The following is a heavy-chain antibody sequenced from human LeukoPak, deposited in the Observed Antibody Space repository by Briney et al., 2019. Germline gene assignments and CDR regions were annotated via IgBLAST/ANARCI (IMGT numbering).Heavy chain of an antibody. D-gene: IGHD3-10*01. CDR1: GFTFSSYS. J-gene: IGHJ3*01. CDR2: ISSSSSTT. V-gene: IGHV3-48*02. CDR3: ARILYGSGSYGAFDL. Sequence: GGSLRLSCAASGFTFSSYSMNWVRQAPGKGLEWVSYISSSSSTTHYADSVKGRFTISRDSAKNSLYLQMNSLRDEDTAVYYCARILYGSGSYGAFDLWGQGTMVTVSS.